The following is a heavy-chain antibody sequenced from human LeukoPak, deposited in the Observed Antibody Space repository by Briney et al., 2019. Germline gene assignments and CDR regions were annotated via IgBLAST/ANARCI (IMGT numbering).Heavy chain of an antibody. Sequence: GGSLRLSCAASGFAFSSYWMSWVRQAPGKGLEWVASIKQDGSEKYYVDSVKGRFTISRDNAKNSLYLQMNSLRAEDTAVYYCARGSGSSWYFYFDYWGQGTLVTVSS. CDR2: IKQDGSEK. V-gene: IGHV3-7*01. D-gene: IGHD6-13*01. J-gene: IGHJ4*02. CDR3: ARGSGSSWYFYFDY. CDR1: GFAFSSYW.